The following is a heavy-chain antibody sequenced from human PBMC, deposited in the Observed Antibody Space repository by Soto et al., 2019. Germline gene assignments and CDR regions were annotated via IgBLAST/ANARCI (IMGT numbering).Heavy chain of an antibody. CDR2: INHSGST. Sequence: SETLSLTCAVYGGSFSGYYWSWIRQPPGKGLEWIGEINHSGSTNYNPSLKSRVTISVDTSKNQFSLKLSSVTAADTAVYYCARGGGMNYYGSGSRAWFDPWGQGTRVTVS. J-gene: IGHJ5*02. D-gene: IGHD3-10*01. CDR1: GGSFSGYY. V-gene: IGHV4-34*01. CDR3: ARGGGMNYYGSGSRAWFDP.